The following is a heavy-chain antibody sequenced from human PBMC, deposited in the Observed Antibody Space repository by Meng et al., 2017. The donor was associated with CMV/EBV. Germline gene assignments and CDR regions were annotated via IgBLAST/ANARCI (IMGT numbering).Heavy chain of an antibody. CDR2: IYWADDK. V-gene: IGHV2-5*02. J-gene: IGHJ5*02. CDR1: GFSRSTIGVG. Sequence: NVSRPPPVKPTQPLQLNFTFSGFSRSTIGVGVGWIRQPPGKALEWPALIYWADDKRYSPSLKSRLTITKDTSKNQVVLTMTNMDPVDTATYYCAHRGRIAAAGTDWFDPWGQGTRVTVSS. CDR3: AHRGRIAAAGTDWFDP. D-gene: IGHD6-13*01.